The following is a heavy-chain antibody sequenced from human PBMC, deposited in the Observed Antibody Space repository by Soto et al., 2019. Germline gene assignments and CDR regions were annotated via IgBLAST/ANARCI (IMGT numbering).Heavy chain of an antibody. CDR2: TGATGRTT. D-gene: IGHD1-20*01. CDR3: ATVHNTSRSFDY. CDR1: GFTFNIYA. Sequence: LRLSCAASGFTFNIYAMTWVRQAPGKGLEWVSTTGATGRTTYYADSVKGRFTVSRDNSKNTLDLQMSNLRAEDTAVYYCATVHNTSRSFDYWGQGTLVTVSS. V-gene: IGHV3-23*01. J-gene: IGHJ4*02.